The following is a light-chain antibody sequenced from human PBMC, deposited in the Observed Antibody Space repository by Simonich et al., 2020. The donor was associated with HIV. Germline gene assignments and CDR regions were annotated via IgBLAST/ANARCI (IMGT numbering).Light chain of an antibody. Sequence: DIQMTQSPSSLSASVGERVTITCQASQDISNYLNWYQKKPGKAPKLLIYDASNLETGVPSRFSGSGSGTDFTFTISSLQPEDIATYYCQQYDNLPLTFGGGTKVEIK. J-gene: IGKJ4*01. V-gene: IGKV1-33*01. CDR3: QQYDNLPLT. CDR1: QDISNY. CDR2: DAS.